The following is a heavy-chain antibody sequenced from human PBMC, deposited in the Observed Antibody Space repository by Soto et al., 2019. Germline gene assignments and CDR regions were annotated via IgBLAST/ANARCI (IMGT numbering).Heavy chain of an antibody. CDR1: GFTFSNAW. D-gene: IGHD3-9*01. Sequence: GGSLRLSCAASGFTFSNAWMNWVRQAPGKGLEWVGRIKSKTDGGTTDYAAPVKGRFTISRDDSKNTLYLQMNSLKTEDTAVYYCTTNILTGYWGYYYYGMDVWGQGTTVTVSS. V-gene: IGHV3-15*07. J-gene: IGHJ6*02. CDR2: IKSKTDGGTT. CDR3: TTNILTGYWGYYYYGMDV.